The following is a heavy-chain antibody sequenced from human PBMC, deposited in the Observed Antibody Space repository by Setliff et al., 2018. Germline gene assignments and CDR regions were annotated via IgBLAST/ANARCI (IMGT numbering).Heavy chain of an antibody. D-gene: IGHD2-15*01. CDR3: GRGFSRIEGWGNWFDP. Sequence: LSLTCTVSGGSVSNSGFFWGWLRQAPGKGLEWIGNIYGSGSSNYDASLKSRLIITRDTSKNQISRKLTSVTAADTAVYYCGRGFSRIEGWGNWFDPWGQGILVTVSS. CDR1: GGSVSNSGFF. V-gene: IGHV4-39*01. CDR2: IYGSGSS. J-gene: IGHJ5*02.